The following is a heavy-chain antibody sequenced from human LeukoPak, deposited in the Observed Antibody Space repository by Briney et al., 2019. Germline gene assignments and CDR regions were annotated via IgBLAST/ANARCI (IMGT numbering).Heavy chain of an antibody. CDR3: ARDQIAVAGTGDY. J-gene: IGHJ4*02. Sequence: SVKVSCKASGGTFSSYAISWLRQAPGQGLEWMGGIIPIFGTANYAQKFQGRVTITADESTSTAYMELSSLRSEDTAVYYCARDQIAVAGTGDYWGQGTLVTVSS. D-gene: IGHD6-19*01. CDR1: GGTFSSYA. V-gene: IGHV1-69*01. CDR2: IIPIFGTA.